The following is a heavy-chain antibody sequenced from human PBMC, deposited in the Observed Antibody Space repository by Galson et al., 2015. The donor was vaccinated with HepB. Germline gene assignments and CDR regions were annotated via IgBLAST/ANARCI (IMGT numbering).Heavy chain of an antibody. V-gene: IGHV5-10-1*01. CDR3: ARHWDGFDI. CDR1: GYSFTSFW. CDR2: IDPTDSYT. J-gene: IGHJ3*02. Sequence: QSGAEVKKPGESLRISCKGSGYSFTSFWISWVRQLPGKGLEWMGKIDPTDSYTNYSPSFQGHVTISADKSISTAYLQWSSLKASDTAIFYCARHWDGFDIWGQGTMVTVSS.